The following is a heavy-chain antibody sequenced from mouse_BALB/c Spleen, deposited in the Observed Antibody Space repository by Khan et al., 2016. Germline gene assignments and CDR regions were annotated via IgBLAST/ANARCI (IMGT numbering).Heavy chain of an antibody. V-gene: IGHV5-6-3*01. D-gene: IGHD1-1*01. J-gene: IGHJ2*01. CDR3: ARVYYYVSPYFDY. CDR2: INSNGGNT. Sequence: EVELVESGGGLVQPGGSLKLSCAASGFTFSNSGMSWVRQTPDKRLELVATINSNGGNTYYPDSVKGRFTISRDNSNNTLYLPMSSLKSEDTAMYYCARVYYYVSPYFDYWGQGTTLTVSS. CDR1: GFTFSNSG.